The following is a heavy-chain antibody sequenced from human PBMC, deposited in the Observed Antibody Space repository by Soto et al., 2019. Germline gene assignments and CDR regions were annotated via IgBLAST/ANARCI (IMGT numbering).Heavy chain of an antibody. D-gene: IGHD3-9*01. V-gene: IGHV3-11*01. J-gene: IGHJ4*02. CDR1: GFTLSDYY. CDR3: ASFRGDGYYNF. Sequence: QVQLVESGGGLVKPGGSLRLSCAASGFTLSDYYMTWIRQAPGKGLEWVSDISISGTTIHYADSVRGRFTISRDNAKNSLWLQMNPLRAEDTAVYYCASFRGDGYYNFWGQGTLVTVSS. CDR2: ISISGTTI.